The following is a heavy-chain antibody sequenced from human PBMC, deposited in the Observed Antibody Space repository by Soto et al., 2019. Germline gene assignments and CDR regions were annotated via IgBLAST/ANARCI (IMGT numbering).Heavy chain of an antibody. Sequence: QVQLVESGGGVVQPGRSLRLSCAASGFTFSSYGMHWVRQAPGKGLEWVAVISYDGSNKYYADSLKGRFTVSRDNSKNTLYLQMSSLRAEDKAVYYCVKDGSSGWPYYYGMDVWGQWTTGTVSS. V-gene: IGHV3-30*18. D-gene: IGHD6-19*01. CDR1: GFTFSSYG. J-gene: IGHJ6*02. CDR2: ISYDGSNK. CDR3: VKDGSSGWPYYYGMDV.